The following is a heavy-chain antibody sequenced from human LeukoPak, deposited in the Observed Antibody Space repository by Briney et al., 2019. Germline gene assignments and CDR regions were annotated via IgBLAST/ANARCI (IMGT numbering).Heavy chain of an antibody. D-gene: IGHD5-18*01. V-gene: IGHV4-59*01. CDR2: IYYSGST. CDR3: ARGERGYTYGYLWNELPYYFDY. Sequence: SETLSLTCTVSGGSISSYYWSWIRQPPGKGLEWIGYIYYSGSTNYNSSFKSRVTISIDTSKNQFSLRLSSVTAADTAVYFCARGERGYTYGYLWNELPYYFDYWGQGALVTVSS. J-gene: IGHJ4*02. CDR1: GGSISSYY.